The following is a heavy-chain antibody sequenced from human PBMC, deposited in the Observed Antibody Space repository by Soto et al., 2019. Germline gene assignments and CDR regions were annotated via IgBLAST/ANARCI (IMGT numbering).Heavy chain of an antibody. V-gene: IGHV3-21*01. CDR1: GFTFSSYS. CDR2: ISSSSSYI. CDR3: ARDLYGDYEGWFDP. Sequence: ESGGGLVKPGGSLRLSCAASGFTFSSYSMNWVRQAPGKGLEWVSSISSSSSYIYYADSVKGRFTISRDNAKNSLYLQMNSLRAEDTAVYYCARDLYGDYEGWFDPWGQGTLVTVSS. J-gene: IGHJ5*02. D-gene: IGHD4-17*01.